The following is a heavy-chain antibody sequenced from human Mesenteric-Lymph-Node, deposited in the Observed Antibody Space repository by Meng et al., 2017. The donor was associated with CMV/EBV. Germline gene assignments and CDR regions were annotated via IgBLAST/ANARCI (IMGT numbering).Heavy chain of an antibody. D-gene: IGHD6-25*01. CDR1: GFTFSSYS. CDR3: ARERGGGLD. CDR2: ISSSDSYI. Sequence: GESLKISCAASGFTFSSYSMNWVRQAPGKGLEWVSSISSSDSYIYYADSVKGRFTISRDNAKNSLYLEMTSLRADDTAVYYCARERGGGLDWGQGTLVTVSS. J-gene: IGHJ4*02. V-gene: IGHV3-21*01.